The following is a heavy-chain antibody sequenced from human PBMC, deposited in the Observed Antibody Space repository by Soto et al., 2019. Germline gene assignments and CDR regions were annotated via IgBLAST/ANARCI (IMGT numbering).Heavy chain of an antibody. CDR1: GFTFSSYG. J-gene: IGHJ6*02. Sequence: WGSLRLSCAASGFTFSSYGMHWVRQAPGKGLEWVAVIWYDGSNKYYADSVKGRFTISRDNSKNTLYLQMNSLRAEDTAVYYCAVGRLPLYYYYGMDVWGQGTTVTVSS. V-gene: IGHV3-33*01. CDR2: IWYDGSNK. CDR3: AVGRLPLYYYYGMDV. D-gene: IGHD5-12*01.